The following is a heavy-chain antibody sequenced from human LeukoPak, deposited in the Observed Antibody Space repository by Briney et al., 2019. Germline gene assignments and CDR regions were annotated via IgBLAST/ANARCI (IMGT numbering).Heavy chain of an antibody. J-gene: IGHJ4*02. CDR2: INQDGSEK. Sequence: GGSLRLSCAASGFTFSNYWMSWVRQAPGKGLEWVANINQDGSEKFYVDSVKGRFTISRDNAKNSLFLQMNSLRAEDTAVYYCARDSPNEGILWWSIDYWGQGTLVTVSS. D-gene: IGHD2-21*01. CDR3: ARDSPNEGILWWSIDY. CDR1: GFTFSNYW. V-gene: IGHV3-7*01.